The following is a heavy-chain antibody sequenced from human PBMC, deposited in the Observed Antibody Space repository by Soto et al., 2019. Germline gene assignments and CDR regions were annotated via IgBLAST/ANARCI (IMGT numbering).Heavy chain of an antibody. CDR3: ARGRYSSSYYYYYGMDV. CDR2: IIPIFGTA. Sequence: SVKVSCKASGGTFSSYAISWVRQAPGQGLEWMGGIIPIFGTANYAQKFQGRVTITADESTSTAYMELSSLRSEDTAVYYCARGRYSSSYYYYYGMDVWGRGTTVTVSS. V-gene: IGHV1-69*13. J-gene: IGHJ6*02. D-gene: IGHD6-6*01. CDR1: GGTFSSYA.